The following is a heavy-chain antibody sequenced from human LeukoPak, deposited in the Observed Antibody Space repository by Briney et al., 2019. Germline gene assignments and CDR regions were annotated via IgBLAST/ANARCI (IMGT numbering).Heavy chain of an antibody. CDR2: ISYDGTNK. D-gene: IGHD6-19*01. CDR3: AKRYSSAWDFDN. V-gene: IGHV3-30*18. CDR1: GFTVSSYG. J-gene: IGHJ4*02. Sequence: PGRSLRLSCAASGFTVSSYGIHWVRQAPGKGLEWVAAISYDGTNKYYTDSVKGRFTISRDNSQNTVYLQMNSLRAEDTAVYFCAKRYSSAWDFDNWGQGTLVTVSS.